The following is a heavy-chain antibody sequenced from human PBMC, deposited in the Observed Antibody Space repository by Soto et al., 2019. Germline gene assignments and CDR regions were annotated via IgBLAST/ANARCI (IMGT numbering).Heavy chain of an antibody. Sequence: SETLSLTCTFSGGSISSYYWSWIRQPPGKGLEWIGYIYYSGSTNYNPSLKSRVTISVDTSKNQFSLKLSSVTAADTAVYYCATESAVAGPAAFDYWGQGTLVTVSS. CDR2: IYYSGST. D-gene: IGHD6-19*01. J-gene: IGHJ4*02. CDR1: GGSISSYY. CDR3: ATESAVAGPAAFDY. V-gene: IGHV4-59*01.